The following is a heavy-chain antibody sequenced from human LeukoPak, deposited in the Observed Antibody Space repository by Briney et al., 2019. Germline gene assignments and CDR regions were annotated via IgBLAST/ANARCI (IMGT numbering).Heavy chain of an antibody. V-gene: IGHV3-23*01. J-gene: IGHJ4*02. CDR1: GFTFTNHA. D-gene: IGHD2-2*01. CDR3: AKLASLCTSTSCVRGGFDY. Sequence: GGSVRLSCTASGFTFTNHAMSWVRQPPGKGLEWVSALTGGVGSTYYADSVKGRFTVSRDNSESTLYLQMESLRAEDTATYYCAKLASLCTSTSCVRGGFDYWGQGTLVTVSS. CDR2: LTGGVGST.